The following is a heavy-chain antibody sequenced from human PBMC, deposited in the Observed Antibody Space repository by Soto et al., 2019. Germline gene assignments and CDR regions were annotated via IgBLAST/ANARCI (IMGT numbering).Heavy chain of an antibody. D-gene: IGHD6-13*01. CDR3: AANIAAAGTRRYGMDV. CDR1: GGSISSSSYY. Sequence: SETLSLTCTVSGGSISSSSYYWGWIRQPPGKGLEWIGSIYYSGSTHYNPSLKSRVTTSVDTSKNQFSLKLSSVTAADTAVYYCAANIAAAGTRRYGMDVWGQGTTVTVSS. J-gene: IGHJ6*02. V-gene: IGHV4-39*01. CDR2: IYYSGST.